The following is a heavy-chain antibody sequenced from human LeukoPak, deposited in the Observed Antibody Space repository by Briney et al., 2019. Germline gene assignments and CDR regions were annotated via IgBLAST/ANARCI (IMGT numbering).Heavy chain of an antibody. CDR3: ARGRFMVRGVITLDY. J-gene: IGHJ4*02. D-gene: IGHD3-10*01. Sequence: SVKVSCKASGGTFSSYAISWVRQAPGHGLEWMGRIIPIFGTANYAQKFQGRVTITTDESTSTAYMELSSLRSEDTAVYYCARGRFMVRGVITLDYWGQGTLVTVSS. CDR2: IIPIFGTA. CDR1: GGTFSSYA. V-gene: IGHV1-69*05.